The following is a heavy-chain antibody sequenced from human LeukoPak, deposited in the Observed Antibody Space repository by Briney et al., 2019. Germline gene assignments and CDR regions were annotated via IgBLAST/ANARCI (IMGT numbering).Heavy chain of an antibody. CDR2: INPSGGST. D-gene: IGHD3-10*01. V-gene: IGHV1-46*01. CDR3: ARDMDYYGSGSYYSNWFVP. Sequence: ASVKVSCKASGYTFTSYYMHWVRQAPGHGLEWMGIINPSGGSTSYAQKFQGRVTMTRDTSTSTVYMELSSLRSEDTAVYYCARDMDYYGSGSYYSNWFVPWGQGTLVTVSS. J-gene: IGHJ5*02. CDR1: GYTFTSYY.